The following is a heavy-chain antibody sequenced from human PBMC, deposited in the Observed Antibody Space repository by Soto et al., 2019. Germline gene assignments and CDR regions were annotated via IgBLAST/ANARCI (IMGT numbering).Heavy chain of an antibody. CDR2: IPSDGRNK. CDR3: VRDNGAAPAGMDL. CDR1: GFTFSYYA. Sequence: QEQLAESGGGVVQPGRSLRLSCGASGFTFSYYAMHWVRQAPGKGLEWLAVIPSDGRNKNHADSVKGRFTISRDNSMSTLFLQMNSLRDEDTAVYSCVRDNGAAPAGMDLWGQGTTVIVSS. J-gene: IGHJ6*02. D-gene: IGHD6-6*01. V-gene: IGHV3-30*04.